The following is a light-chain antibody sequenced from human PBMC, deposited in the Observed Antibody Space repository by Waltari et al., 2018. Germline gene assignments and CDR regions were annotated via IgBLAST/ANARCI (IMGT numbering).Light chain of an antibody. V-gene: IGKV1-33*01. J-gene: IGKJ2*03. Sequence: IQMTQSPSPLSSYLAEPLISTCRASQAIHNYLTWYQQKPGKAPKPLIYSASSVETGIPSRFSGGRSGTHYTLTISSLQPEDFATYYCQQYDAVPYSFGQGTKVEIK. CDR2: SAS. CDR3: QQYDAVPYS. CDR1: QAIHNY.